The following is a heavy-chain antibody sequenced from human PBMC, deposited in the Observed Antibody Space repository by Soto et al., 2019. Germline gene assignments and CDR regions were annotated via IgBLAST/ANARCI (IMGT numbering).Heavy chain of an antibody. V-gene: IGHV3-30*18. CDR1: GFSFTTYV. CDR3: AKGLLAIVGTTLPRDAFNI. CDR2: ISHDGSYK. D-gene: IGHD1-26*01. J-gene: IGHJ3*02. Sequence: GWSLRLSCAASGFSFTTYVMHLVRQAPGKGLEWVAVISHDGSYKYCGDAVKGRFTISRDTSKNAVYLEMNRLRPEDTAVYYCAKGLLAIVGTTLPRDAFNIWGQGTMVTVSS.